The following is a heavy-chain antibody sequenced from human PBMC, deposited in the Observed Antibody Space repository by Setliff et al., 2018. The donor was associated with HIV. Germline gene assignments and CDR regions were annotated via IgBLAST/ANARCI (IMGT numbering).Heavy chain of an antibody. V-gene: IGHV3-30*04. CDR2: ISHDGVYK. Sequence: GGSLRLSCAASGFTFSSYAIHWVRQAPGKGLEWVALISHDGVYKNYADSVKGRFTISRDNSKNTLYLQMNSLRAEDTAVYYCARAMVRGVRDYYYYGMDVWGQGTTVTVSS. D-gene: IGHD3-10*01. J-gene: IGHJ6*02. CDR3: ARAMVRGVRDYYYYGMDV. CDR1: GFTFSSYA.